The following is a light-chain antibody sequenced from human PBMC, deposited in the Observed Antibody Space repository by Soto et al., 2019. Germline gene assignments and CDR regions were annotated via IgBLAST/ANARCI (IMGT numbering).Light chain of an antibody. CDR2: DAS. CDR1: QDIRKY. CDR3: QQYETFSGT. V-gene: IGKV1-5*01. Sequence: DLQFAQSPSSLSATLGDRVTITFQASQDIRKYLNWYQQKPGEAPKLLIYDASALPRGVPSRFSGSGSGTKFTLTIASLQPDDFATYYCQQYETFSGTFGPGTKVDIK. J-gene: IGKJ1*01.